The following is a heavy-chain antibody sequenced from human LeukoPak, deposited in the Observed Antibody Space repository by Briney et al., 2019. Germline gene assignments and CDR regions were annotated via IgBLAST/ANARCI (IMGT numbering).Heavy chain of an antibody. Sequence: ASVKVSCKASGYTFTSYGISWVRQAPGQGLEWMGWISAYNGNTNYAQKLQGRVTMTTDTSTSTAYMELRSLRSDDTAVYYCASFRWLVSNDAFDIWGQGTMVTVSS. V-gene: IGHV1-18*01. CDR3: ASFRWLVSNDAFDI. D-gene: IGHD6-19*01. J-gene: IGHJ3*02. CDR1: GYTFTSYG. CDR2: ISAYNGNT.